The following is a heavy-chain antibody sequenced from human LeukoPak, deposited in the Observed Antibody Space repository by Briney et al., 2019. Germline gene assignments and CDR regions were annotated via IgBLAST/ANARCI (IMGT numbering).Heavy chain of an antibody. CDR1: GYSFTSYW. CDR3: ARVRHFYGSGSHYGMDV. Sequence: GESLKISCKGSGYSFTSYWITWVRQMPGKGLEWMGRIDPSDSYTNYSPSFQGHVTISADKFISTAYLQWSSLKASDTAMYYCARVRHFYGSGSHYGMDVWGKGTTVTVSS. CDR2: IDPSDSYT. D-gene: IGHD3-10*01. J-gene: IGHJ6*04. V-gene: IGHV5-10-1*01.